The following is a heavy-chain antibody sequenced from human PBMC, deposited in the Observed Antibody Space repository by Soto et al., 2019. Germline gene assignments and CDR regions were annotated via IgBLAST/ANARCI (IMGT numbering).Heavy chain of an antibody. CDR3: ARERTSCYEAVICVEY. D-gene: IGHD2-2*01. CDR2: FNTYTGNP. J-gene: IGHJ4*02. CDR1: GYSFTTYG. V-gene: IGHV7-4-1*02. Sequence: ASVKVSCKASGYSFTTYGMNWVPQAPGQGLEWMGWFNTYTGNPTYAQGFTGRFVFSMDTSASTAYLQISSLKAEDMAMYYCARERTSCYEAVICVEYWGQGTLVTVSS.